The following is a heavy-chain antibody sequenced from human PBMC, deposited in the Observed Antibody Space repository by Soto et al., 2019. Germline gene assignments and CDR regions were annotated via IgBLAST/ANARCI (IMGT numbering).Heavy chain of an antibody. V-gene: IGHV1-46*01. CDR2: INPSGGST. D-gene: IGHD3-22*01. Sequence: ASVKVSCKASGYTFTSYYMHWVRQAPGQGLEWMGIINPSGGSTSYAQKFQGRVTMTRDTSTSTVYMELSSLRSEDTAVYYCARADSSGYYYASWFDPWGQGTLVTVSS. CDR1: GYTFTSYY. CDR3: ARADSSGYYYASWFDP. J-gene: IGHJ5*02.